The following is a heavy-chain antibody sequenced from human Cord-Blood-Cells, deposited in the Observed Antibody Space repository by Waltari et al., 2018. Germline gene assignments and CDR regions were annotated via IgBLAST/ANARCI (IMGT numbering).Heavy chain of an antibody. CDR2: IYYSGST. Sequence: QVQLQESGPGLVKPSQTLSLTCTVSGGSIRSGDYYWSWIRQPPGKGLEWIGYIYYSGSTYYNPSLKSRVTISVDTSKNQFSLKLSSVTAADTAVYYCARAGEQLLYYFDYWGQGTLVTVSS. V-gene: IGHV4-30-4*08. CDR3: ARAGEQLLYYFDY. J-gene: IGHJ4*02. CDR1: GGSIRSGDYY. D-gene: IGHD2-2*01.